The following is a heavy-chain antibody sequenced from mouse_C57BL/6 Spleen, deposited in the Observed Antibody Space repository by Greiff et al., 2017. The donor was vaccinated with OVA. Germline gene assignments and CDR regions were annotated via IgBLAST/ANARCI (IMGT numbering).Heavy chain of an antibody. Sequence: QVQLQQPGAELVMPGASVKLSCKASGYTFTSYWMHWVKQRPGQGLEWIGEIDPSDSYTNYNQKFKGQSTLTVDKSSSTAYMQLSSLTSEDSAVYYCARIYDGYWGYFDVWGTGTTVTVSS. D-gene: IGHD2-3*01. CDR3: ARIYDGYWGYFDV. V-gene: IGHV1-69*01. CDR1: GYTFTSYW. CDR2: IDPSDSYT. J-gene: IGHJ1*03.